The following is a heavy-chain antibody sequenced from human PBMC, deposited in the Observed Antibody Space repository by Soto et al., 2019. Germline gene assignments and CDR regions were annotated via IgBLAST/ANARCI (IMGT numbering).Heavy chain of an antibody. Sequence: GGSLRLSCAAAGSTFSTHRMSWVRQAPGKGLEWVSGISDSGDGTDYADSVRGRFIISRDNSKNTLYLQMNSLRAEDTAVYYCAKRDIAGAGQVHRFLIDNWGQGTLVTVSS. D-gene: IGHD1-26*01. CDR2: ISDSGDGT. CDR1: GSTFSTHR. V-gene: IGHV3-23*01. CDR3: AKRDIAGAGQVHRFLIDN. J-gene: IGHJ4*02.